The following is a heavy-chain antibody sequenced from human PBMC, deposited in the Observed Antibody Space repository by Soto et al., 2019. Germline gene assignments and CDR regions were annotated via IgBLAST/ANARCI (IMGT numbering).Heavy chain of an antibody. Sequence: PGGSLRLSCAASGFTFDDYAMHWVRQAPGKGLEWVSGISWNSGSIGYADSVKGRFTISRDNAKNSLYLQMNSLRAEDTALYYCAKGGGTIFGVVTSWGQGTLVTVSS. CDR2: ISWNSGSI. CDR3: AKGGGTIFGVVTS. J-gene: IGHJ5*02. D-gene: IGHD3-3*01. CDR1: GFTFDDYA. V-gene: IGHV3-9*01.